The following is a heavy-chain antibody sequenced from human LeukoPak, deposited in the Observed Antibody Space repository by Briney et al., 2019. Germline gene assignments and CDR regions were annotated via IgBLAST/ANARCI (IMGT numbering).Heavy chain of an antibody. V-gene: IGHV4-4*07. CDR1: GGSMNNYY. Sequence: SETLSLTCTVSGGSMNNYYWSWIRQPAGRGLEWIGRIYTIGSTNYNPSLKSRVTMSVDTSKNQFSLKLSSVTAADTAVYFCARGTLRVSYGMDVWGQGTTVTVSS. CDR3: ARGTLRVSYGMDV. J-gene: IGHJ6*02. CDR2: IYTIGST.